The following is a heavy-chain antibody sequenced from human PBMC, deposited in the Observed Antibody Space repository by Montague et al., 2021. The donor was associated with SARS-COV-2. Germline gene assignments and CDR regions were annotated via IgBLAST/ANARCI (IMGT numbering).Heavy chain of an antibody. V-gene: IGHV4-59*12. CDR3: AKHAYYFDSRGYNYTDAFNV. CDR2: IYYSGST. CDR1: GDSISTYY. D-gene: IGHD3-22*01. Sequence: SETLSLTCTVSGDSISTYYWSWIRQPPGKRLEWIGYIYYSGSTKXNPSFKSRVAISVDTSKNNFSLNLTSVTAADTAVYYCAKHAYYFDSRGYNYTDAFNVWGQGTMVTVSS. J-gene: IGHJ3*01.